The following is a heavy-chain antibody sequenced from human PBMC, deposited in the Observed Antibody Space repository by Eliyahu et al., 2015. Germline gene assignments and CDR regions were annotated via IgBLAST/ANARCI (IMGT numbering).Heavy chain of an antibody. J-gene: IGHJ3*01. CDR3: ANGLL. Sequence: EVQLTESGGGLIQTGGXLXLXCAASGFPFSNYALSWVXQGPGKGVEWVSXXSGSSSDTYYADSVKGRFTISRDNSKNTLYLQMNSLRADDTAVYYCANGLLWGQGTTVTVSS. CDR1: GFPFSNYA. D-gene: IGHD3-16*01. V-gene: IGHV3-23*01. CDR2: XSGSSSDT.